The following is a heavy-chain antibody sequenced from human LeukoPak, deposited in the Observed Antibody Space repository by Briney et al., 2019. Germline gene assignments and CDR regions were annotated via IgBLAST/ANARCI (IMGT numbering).Heavy chain of an antibody. CDR1: GGSISSSSYY. Sequence: SETLSLTCTVSGGSISSSSYYWSWVRRPPGKGLEWIGNFYYSGSTTYNPSLKSRVTISVDTSKNQFSLKLTSVTAADTAVYYCARGLCYGGSYNSVPWFDPWGQGTLVTVSS. CDR2: FYYSGST. CDR3: ARGLCYGGSYNSVPWFDP. V-gene: IGHV4-61*01. D-gene: IGHD2-15*01. J-gene: IGHJ5*02.